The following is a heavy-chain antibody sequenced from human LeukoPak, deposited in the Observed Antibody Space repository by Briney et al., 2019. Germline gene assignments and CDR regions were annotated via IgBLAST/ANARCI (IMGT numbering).Heavy chain of an antibody. Sequence: GGSLRLSCAASGFTFRNYWMSWVRQAPGKGLEWVSYISSSSSYTNYADSVKGRFTISRDNAKNSLYLQMNSLRAEDTAVYYCARVPDGDYSYFDYWGQGTLVTVSS. V-gene: IGHV3-11*06. CDR2: ISSSSSYT. J-gene: IGHJ4*02. CDR1: GFTFRNYW. D-gene: IGHD4-17*01. CDR3: ARVPDGDYSYFDY.